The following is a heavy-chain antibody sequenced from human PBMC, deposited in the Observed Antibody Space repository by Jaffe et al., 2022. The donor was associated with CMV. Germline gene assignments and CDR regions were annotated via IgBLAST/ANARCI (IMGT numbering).Heavy chain of an antibody. Sequence: QVQLQQWGAGLLKPSETLSLTCAVYGGSFSGYYWSWIRQPPGKGLEWIGEINHSGSTNYNPSLKSRVTISVDTSKNQFSLKLSSVTAADTAVYYCARGSPLPTYDILTGPRGYYFDYWGQGTLVTVSS. J-gene: IGHJ4*02. D-gene: IGHD3-9*01. CDR1: GGSFSGYY. CDR3: ARGSPLPTYDILTGPRGYYFDY. CDR2: INHSGST. V-gene: IGHV4-34*01.